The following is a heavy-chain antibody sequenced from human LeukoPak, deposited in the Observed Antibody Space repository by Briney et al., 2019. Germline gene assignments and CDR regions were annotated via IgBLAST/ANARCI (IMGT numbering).Heavy chain of an antibody. CDR3: SRGGTYLSAFDI. D-gene: IGHD1-26*01. J-gene: IGHJ3*02. Sequence: AGGSLRLACAASGFTVSSNYMSWVRQAPGKGLEWVSIIYGGGSVFYADSVKGRFTISRDNSKNTLYLQMNSLRGEDTAVYYCSRGGTYLSAFDIWGQGTMVTVSS. CDR1: GFTVSSNY. CDR2: IYGGGSV. V-gene: IGHV3-53*01.